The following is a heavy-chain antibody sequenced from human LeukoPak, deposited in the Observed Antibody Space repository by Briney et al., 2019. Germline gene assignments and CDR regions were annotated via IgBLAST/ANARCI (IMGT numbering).Heavy chain of an antibody. Sequence: ASVKVSCKASGYTFTSYDINWVRQATGQGLEWMGWMNPNSGNTGYAQKFQGRVTMTRNTSISTAYMELSSLRSEDTAVYYCARGLLPVYDSSGYWFDPWGQGTLVTVSS. CDR2: MNPNSGNT. CDR3: ARGLLPVYDSSGYWFDP. V-gene: IGHV1-8*01. J-gene: IGHJ5*02. CDR1: GYTFTSYD. D-gene: IGHD3-22*01.